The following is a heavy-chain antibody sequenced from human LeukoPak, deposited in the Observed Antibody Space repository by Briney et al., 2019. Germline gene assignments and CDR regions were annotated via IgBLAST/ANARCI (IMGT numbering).Heavy chain of an antibody. CDR1: GFTFSSYA. J-gene: IGHJ4*02. V-gene: IGHV3-23*01. CDR2: ISGSGGST. D-gene: IGHD6-19*01. CDR3: AKCDGYSSGWYVL. Sequence: PGGSLRLSCAASGFTFSSYAMSWVRQAPGKGLEWVSAISGSGGSTYYADSVKGRSTISRDNSKNTLYLQMNSLRAEDTAVYYCAKCDGYSSGWYVLWGQGTLVTVSS.